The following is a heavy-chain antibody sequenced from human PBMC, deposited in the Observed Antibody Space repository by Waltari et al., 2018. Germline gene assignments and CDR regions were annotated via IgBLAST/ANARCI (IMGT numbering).Heavy chain of an antibody. D-gene: IGHD5-12*01. CDR2: IWDDGSNK. V-gene: IGHV3-33*01. J-gene: IGHJ4*02. CDR1: GFTFSSYG. Sequence: QVQLVESGGGVVQPGRSLRLSCAASGFTFSSYGMHWVRQAPGKGREWGAVIWDDGSNKYYADAVKGRFTISRDNSKNTLYLQMNSLRAEDTAVYYCARDLFTTVATQGYWGQGTLVTVSS. CDR3: ARDLFTTVATQGY.